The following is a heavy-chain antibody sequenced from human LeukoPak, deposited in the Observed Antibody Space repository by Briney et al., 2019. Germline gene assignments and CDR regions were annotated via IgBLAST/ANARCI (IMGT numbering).Heavy chain of an antibody. D-gene: IGHD5-18*01. CDR3: ARSGNTYGFDY. V-gene: IGHV3-21*01. CDR1: GFTFSTYT. Sequence: GGSLRLSCAASGFTFSTYTMNWVRQAPGKGLEWVASIGSGSRHIHYADSVKGRFTISRDNAKNSLYLQMNSLRAEDTAVYYCARSGNTYGFDYWGQGALVTVSS. J-gene: IGHJ4*02. CDR2: IGSGSRHI.